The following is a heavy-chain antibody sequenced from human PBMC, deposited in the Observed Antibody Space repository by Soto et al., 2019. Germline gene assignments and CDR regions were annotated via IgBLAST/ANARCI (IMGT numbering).Heavy chain of an antibody. CDR2: ISSTTNYI. CDR1: GFTFTRYS. V-gene: IGHV3-21*06. J-gene: IGHJ4*02. CDR3: ARESEDLTSNFDY. Sequence: GGSLRLSCAASGFTFTRYSMNWGRQAPGKGLEWVSSISSTTNYIYYGDSMQGRFTISRDNAKNSLYLEMNSLRAEDTAVYYCARESEDLTSNFDYWAQGTLVTVSS.